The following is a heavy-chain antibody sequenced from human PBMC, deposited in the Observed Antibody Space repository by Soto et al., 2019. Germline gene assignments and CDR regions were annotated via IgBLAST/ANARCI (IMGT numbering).Heavy chain of an antibody. J-gene: IGHJ4*02. D-gene: IGHD2-15*01. CDR1: GFTFNNAW. CDR3: TTGLGYCSGGGCHPL. CDR2: IKSKRDAETT. V-gene: IGHV3-15*01. Sequence: EVQLVESGGGLVKPGGSLRLSCAASGFTFNNAWMSWVRQAPGKGLEWVGRIKSKRDAETTDYAAPVKGRFTISRDDSINTLYLQMNSLKTEDTAVYYCTTGLGYCSGGGCHPLWGQGTLVTVSS.